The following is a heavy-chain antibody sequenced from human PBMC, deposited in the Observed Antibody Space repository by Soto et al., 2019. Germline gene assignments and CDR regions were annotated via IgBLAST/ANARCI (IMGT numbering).Heavy chain of an antibody. CDR2: FDPEDGET. CDR3: ATLPRLRYFDWLYGY. D-gene: IGHD3-9*01. Sequence: ASVKVSCKVSGYTLTELSMHWVRQAPGKGLEWMGGFDPEDGETIYAQKFQGRVTMTEDTSTDTAYMELSSLRSEDTAVYYCATLPRLRYFDWLYGYWGQGTLVTVSS. J-gene: IGHJ4*02. V-gene: IGHV1-24*01. CDR1: GYTLTELS.